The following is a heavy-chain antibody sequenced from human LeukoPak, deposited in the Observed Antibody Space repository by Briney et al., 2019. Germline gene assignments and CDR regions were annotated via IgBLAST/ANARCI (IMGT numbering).Heavy chain of an antibody. D-gene: IGHD2-2*02. V-gene: IGHV4-39*01. CDR3: ARVVPAAIGYYQH. CDR1: GGSISSSSYY. J-gene: IGHJ1*01. Sequence: PSETLSLTCTVSGGSISSSSYYWGWIRQPPGKGLEWIGSIYYSGSTYYNPSLKSRVTISVDTSKNQFSLKLSSVTAAHTAVYYCARVVPAAIGYYQHWGQGALVTVSS. CDR2: IYYSGST.